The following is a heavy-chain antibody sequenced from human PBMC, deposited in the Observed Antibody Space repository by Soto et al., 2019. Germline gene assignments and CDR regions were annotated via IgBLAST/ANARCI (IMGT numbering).Heavy chain of an antibody. V-gene: IGHV3-30-3*01. J-gene: IGHJ5*02. Sequence: PGGSLRLSCVGSEFTFSSYAMHWVRQAPGKGLESVAVISYDGNNKYYADSVKGRFTISRDNSKNTLYLQMSGLKTDDTAVYYCARELVLRYFDWSPSYSWFDPWGQGTLVTVS. D-gene: IGHD3-9*01. CDR2: ISYDGNNK. CDR1: EFTFSSYA. CDR3: ARELVLRYFDWSPSYSWFDP.